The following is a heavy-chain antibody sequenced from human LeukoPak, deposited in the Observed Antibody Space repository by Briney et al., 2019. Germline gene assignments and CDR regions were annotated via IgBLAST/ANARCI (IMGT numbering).Heavy chain of an antibody. Sequence: SETLSLTCAVYGGSFSGYYWSWIRQPPGKGLEWIGEINHSGSTNYNPSLKSRVTISVDTSKNQFSLKLSSVTAADTAVYYCARGRHYYGSGSPYFDYWGQGTLVTVSS. CDR3: ARGRHYYGSGSPYFDY. CDR1: GGSFSGYY. V-gene: IGHV4-34*01. CDR2: INHSGST. D-gene: IGHD3-10*01. J-gene: IGHJ4*02.